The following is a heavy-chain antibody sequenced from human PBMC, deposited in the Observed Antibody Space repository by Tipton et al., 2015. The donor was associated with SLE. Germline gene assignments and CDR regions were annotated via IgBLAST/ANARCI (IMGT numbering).Heavy chain of an antibody. CDR1: GGSISSYY. D-gene: IGHD2-21*02. CDR2: IYYSGST. CDR3: ARGMVTWRGAIIGVDV. J-gene: IGHJ6*02. Sequence: TLSLTCTVSGGSISSYYWSWIRQPPGKGLEWIGYIYYSGSTNYNPSLKSRVTISVDMSKNQFSLKLTSVTAPDTAVYYCARGMVTWRGAIIGVDVWGQGTSVNVSS. V-gene: IGHV4-59*08.